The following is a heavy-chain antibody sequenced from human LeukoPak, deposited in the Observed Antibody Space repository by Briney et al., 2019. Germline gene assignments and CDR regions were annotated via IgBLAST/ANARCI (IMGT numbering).Heavy chain of an antibody. J-gene: IGHJ4*02. CDR2: ISSSSSTI. CDR1: GFTFGSYS. D-gene: IGHD2-15*01. CDR3: ARGYYRVDY. V-gene: IGHV3-48*01. Sequence: GGSLRLSCAASGFTFGSYSMNWVRQAPGKGLEWVSYISSSSSTIYYADSVKGRFTISRDNVKNSLYLQMNSLRAEDTAVYYCARGYYRVDYWGQGTLVTVSS.